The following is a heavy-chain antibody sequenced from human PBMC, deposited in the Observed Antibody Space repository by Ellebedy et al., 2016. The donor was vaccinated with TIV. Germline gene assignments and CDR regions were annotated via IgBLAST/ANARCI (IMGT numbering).Heavy chain of an antibody. CDR1: GFTFTNYA. D-gene: IGHD2-21*02. CDR2: ISGTGGTI. V-gene: IGHV3-23*01. Sequence: PGGSLRLSCTASGFTFTNYAMSWVRQAPGKGLEWVSGISGTGGTIYYSDSVKGRFTISRDNSKNTLYLQMNSLRAEDTAVYYCAKKRVTTTDDFDYWGQGTLVTVSS. CDR3: AKKRVTTTDDFDY. J-gene: IGHJ4*02.